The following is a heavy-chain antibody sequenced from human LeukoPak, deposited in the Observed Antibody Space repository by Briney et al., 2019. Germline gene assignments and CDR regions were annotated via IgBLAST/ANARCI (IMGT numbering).Heavy chain of an antibody. V-gene: IGHV3-33*01. CDR1: GFTFSSYG. CDR2: IWYDGSNK. D-gene: IGHD2-2*01. CDR3: ARDGLIVVVPAATQGWFDP. Sequence: GGSLRLSCAASGFTFSSYGMHWVRQAPGKGLEWVAVIWYDGSNKYYADSVKGRFTISRDNSKNTLYLQMTSLRAEDTAVYYCARDGLIVVVPAATQGWFDPWGQGTLVTVSS. J-gene: IGHJ5*02.